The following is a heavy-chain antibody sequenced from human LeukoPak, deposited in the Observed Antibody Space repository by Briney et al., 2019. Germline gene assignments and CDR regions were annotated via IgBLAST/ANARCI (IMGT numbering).Heavy chain of an antibody. CDR2: ISSSGSTI. J-gene: IGHJ4*02. CDR1: GFTFSNYW. Sequence: GGSLRLSCAASGFTFSNYWMTWVRQAPGKGLEWVSYISSSGSTIYYADSVKGRFTISRDNAKNSLYLQMNSLRAEDTAVYYCANLALFGVINDYWGQGTLVTVSS. CDR3: ANLALFGVINDY. D-gene: IGHD3-3*01. V-gene: IGHV3-48*04.